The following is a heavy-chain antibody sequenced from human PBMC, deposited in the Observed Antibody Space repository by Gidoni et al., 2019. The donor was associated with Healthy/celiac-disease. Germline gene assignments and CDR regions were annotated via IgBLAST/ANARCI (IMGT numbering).Heavy chain of an antibody. J-gene: IGHJ3*02. CDR1: GFTFSSYA. CDR2: ISYDGSNK. V-gene: IGHV3-30*04. Sequence: QVQLVESGGGVVQPGRSLRLSCAASGFTFSSYAMHWVRQAPGKGLEWVAVISYDGSNKYYADSVKGRFTISRDNSKNTLYLQMNSLRAEDTAVYYCARDADGPQGAFDIWGQGTMVTVSS. CDR3: ARDADGPQGAFDI.